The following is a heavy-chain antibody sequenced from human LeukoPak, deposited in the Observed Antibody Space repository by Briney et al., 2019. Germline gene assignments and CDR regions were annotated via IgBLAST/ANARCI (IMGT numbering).Heavy chain of an antibody. V-gene: IGHV1-69*05. CDR3: ARDSQVEMGFDY. CDR1: GGTFSSYA. Sequence: GSSVKVSCKASGGTFSSYAISWVRQAPGQGLEWMGGIIPIFGTANYAQKFQGRVTITTDESTSAAYMELSSLRSEDTAVYYCARDSQVEMGFDYWGQGTLVTVSS. J-gene: IGHJ4*02. CDR2: IIPIFGTA. D-gene: IGHD5-24*01.